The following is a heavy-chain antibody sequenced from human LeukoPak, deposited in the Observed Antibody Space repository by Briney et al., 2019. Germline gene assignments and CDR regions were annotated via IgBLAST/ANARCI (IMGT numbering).Heavy chain of an antibody. CDR2: ISSSGSTI. CDR1: GFTFSDYY. D-gene: IGHD5-18*01. CDR3: AREGRRGYSYGHMGY. V-gene: IGHV3-11*04. Sequence: PGGSLRLSCAASGFTFSDYYMSWIRQAPGKGLEWVSYISSSGSTIYYADSVKGRFTISRDNAKNSLYLQMNSLRAEDTAVYCCAREGRRGYSYGHMGYWGQGTLVTVSS. J-gene: IGHJ4*02.